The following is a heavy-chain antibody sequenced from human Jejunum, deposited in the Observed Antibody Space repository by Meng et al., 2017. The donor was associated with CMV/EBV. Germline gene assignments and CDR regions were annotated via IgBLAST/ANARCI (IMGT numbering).Heavy chain of an antibody. CDR1: GCTFTKAW. V-gene: IGHV3-15*01. J-gene: IGHJ4*02. D-gene: IGHD1-1*01. Sequence: SGCTFTKAWMSWVRQAPGKGLGWVGRIKQEADGGTIDYAAPVKGRFTISRDDSIKTVYLQMNSLKTDDTAVYYCAAGTGMTDFDYWGQGTLVTVSS. CDR3: AAGTGMTDFDY. CDR2: IKQEADGGTI.